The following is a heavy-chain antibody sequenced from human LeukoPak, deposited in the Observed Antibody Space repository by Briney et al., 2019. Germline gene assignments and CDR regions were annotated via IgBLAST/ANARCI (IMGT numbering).Heavy chain of an antibody. Sequence: SETLSLTCTVSGCSISSSSYYWGWIRQPPGKGLERIGSIYYSGSTYYNQSLKSRVTISVDTSKNQFSLKLSSVTAADTAVYYCAREEASYGPTSFDYWGQGTLVTVSS. V-gene: IGHV4-39*07. CDR1: GCSISSSSYY. J-gene: IGHJ4*02. D-gene: IGHD5-18*01. CDR3: AREEASYGPTSFDY. CDR2: IYYSGST.